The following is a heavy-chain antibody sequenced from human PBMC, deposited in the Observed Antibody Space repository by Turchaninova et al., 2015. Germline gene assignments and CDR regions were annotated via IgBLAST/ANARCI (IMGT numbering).Heavy chain of an antibody. Sequence: QVQLQQWGAGLLKPSEPLSLTCAASGGSLTGYYWRWISQPPGKGIEWIGENNHSGSTNYNPSLKSLVTISVDTSKNQFSLKLSSVTAADTAVYYCARVLAARPPYYYYYMDVWGKGTTVTVSS. CDR1: GGSLTGYY. CDR2: NNHSGST. J-gene: IGHJ6*03. CDR3: ARVLAARPPYYYYYMDV. D-gene: IGHD6-6*01. V-gene: IGHV4-34*01.